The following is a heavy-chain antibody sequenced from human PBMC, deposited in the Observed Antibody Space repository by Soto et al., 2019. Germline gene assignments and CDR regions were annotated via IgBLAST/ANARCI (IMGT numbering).Heavy chain of an antibody. Sequence: VQLVQSGAEVKKPEASVKVSCRASGYTISSYDINWVRQAPGQGLEWMGWMSPGSGDTGYAPSFQGRVAMTRNISINTAYLELTSLTPEDTGVYFCARDIMAPWGQGTLVTVSA. CDR2: MSPGSGDT. CDR1: GYTISSYD. CDR3: ARDIMAP. V-gene: IGHV1-8*01. D-gene: IGHD5-12*01. J-gene: IGHJ5*02.